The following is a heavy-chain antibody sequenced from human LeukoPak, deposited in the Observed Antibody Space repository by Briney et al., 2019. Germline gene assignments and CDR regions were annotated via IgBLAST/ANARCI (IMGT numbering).Heavy chain of an antibody. V-gene: IGHV3-11*04. CDR1: GFTFSDYY. D-gene: IGHD3-9*01. J-gene: IGHJ4*02. CDR3: ARDLRYFDWSYFDY. Sequence: GGSLRLSCAASGFTFSDYYMSWVRQAPGKGLEWVSYISSGSSTIYYADSVKGRFTISRDNAKNSLYLQMNSLRAEDTAVYYCARDLRYFDWSYFDYWGQGTLVTVSS. CDR2: ISSGSSTI.